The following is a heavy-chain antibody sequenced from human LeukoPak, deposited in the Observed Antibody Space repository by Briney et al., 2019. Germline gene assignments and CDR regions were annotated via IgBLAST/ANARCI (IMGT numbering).Heavy chain of an antibody. CDR2: IYSSGST. J-gene: IGHJ5*02. D-gene: IGHD6-19*01. CDR1: SGSINSYY. Sequence: SETLSLTCTVSSGSINSYYWNWIRQPPGKGLEWIGRIYSSGSTNYSPSLKSRVTISVDTSKNQFSLKLSSVTAADTAVYYCARHGGYSSGWYGRGHNWFDPWGQGTLVTVSS. V-gene: IGHV4-59*01. CDR3: ARHGGYSSGWYGRGHNWFDP.